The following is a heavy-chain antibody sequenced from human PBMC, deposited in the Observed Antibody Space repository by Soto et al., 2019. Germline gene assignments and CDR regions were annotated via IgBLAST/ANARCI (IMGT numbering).Heavy chain of an antibody. CDR1: GGSMSSYY. D-gene: IGHD2-15*01. Sequence: PSETLSLTCTVSGGSMSSYYWTWLRQSPGRGLEWIGYISYSGSTYYNPSLKSRVTISADKSKNQFSLRMNSMFAADTAVYYCARADPDASVGYWGQGTLVTVSS. J-gene: IGHJ4*02. CDR3: ARADPDASVGY. CDR2: ISYSGST. V-gene: IGHV4-59*01.